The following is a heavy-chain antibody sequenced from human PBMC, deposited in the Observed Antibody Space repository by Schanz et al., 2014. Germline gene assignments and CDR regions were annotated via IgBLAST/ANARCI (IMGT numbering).Heavy chain of an antibody. CDR3: AKGMGYCSGGTCYDYYYYGLDV. Sequence: QVQLVESGGGVVQPGRSLRLSCAASGFTFSSYAMHWVRQAPGKGLEWVAVIWSDGSTKYYADSVKGRFTVSRDSGQNSLYLQMNSLRAGDTAVFYCAKGMGYCSGGTCYDYYYYGLDVWGQGTTVTVSS. CDR1: GFTFSSYA. CDR2: IWSDGSTK. V-gene: IGHV3-33*06. D-gene: IGHD2-15*01. J-gene: IGHJ6*02.